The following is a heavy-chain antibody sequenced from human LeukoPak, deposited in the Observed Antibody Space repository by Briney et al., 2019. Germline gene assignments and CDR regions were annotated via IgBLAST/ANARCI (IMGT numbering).Heavy chain of an antibody. D-gene: IGHD1-7*01. V-gene: IGHV1-46*03. J-gene: IGHJ5*02. Sequence: ASVKVSCKASGYTFTSYYMHWVRQAPGQGLEWMGIINPSGGSTTYAQKFQGSITMTRDTATSTVYMELSSLRSEDTAVYYRARGDNWNWGLDPWGKGTLVTVSS. CDR2: INPSGGST. CDR3: ARGDNWNWGLDP. CDR1: GYTFTSYY.